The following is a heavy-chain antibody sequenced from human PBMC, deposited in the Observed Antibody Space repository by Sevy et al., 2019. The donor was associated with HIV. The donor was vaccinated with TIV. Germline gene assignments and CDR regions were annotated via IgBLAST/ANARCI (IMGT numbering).Heavy chain of an antibody. D-gene: IGHD3-9*01. CDR3: SSAGRLININEDTFEN. Sequence: SETLSLTCTVSGYSISSAYSWGWIRQPPGKGLEWIANIFHDGSTYYNPSLNGRVTISIDTSKNQFSLKLSSVTAADTAVYYCSSAGRLININEDTFENWGQGTMVTVSS. CDR2: IFHDGST. J-gene: IGHJ3*02. V-gene: IGHV4-38-2*02. CDR1: GYSISSAYS.